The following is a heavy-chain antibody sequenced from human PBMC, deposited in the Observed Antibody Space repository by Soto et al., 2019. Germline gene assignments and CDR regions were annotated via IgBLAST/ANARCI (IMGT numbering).Heavy chain of an antibody. CDR1: GYTFTGYY. D-gene: IGHD3-16*01. CDR2: INPNSGGT. J-gene: IGHJ6*02. V-gene: IGHV1-2*02. CDR3: ARELRSYYYYYGMDV. Sequence: GASVKVSCKASGYTFTGYYMHWVRQAPGQGLEWMGWINPNSGGTNYAQKFQGRVTMTRDTSISTAYMELSRLRSDDTAVYYCARELRSYYYYYGMDVWGPGTKVTVYS.